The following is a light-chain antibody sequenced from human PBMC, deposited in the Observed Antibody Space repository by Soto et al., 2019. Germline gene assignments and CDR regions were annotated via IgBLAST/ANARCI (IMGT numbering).Light chain of an antibody. CDR3: QVWDSRSDHYV. CDR1: NTGRKS. CDR2: DDS. V-gene: IGLV3-21*02. Sequence: SYELTQPPSVSVAPGQTARIPCWGNNTGRKSVHWYQQKPGQAPVLVVYDDSDRTSGIPERFSGSNSGNTATLTISRVEAGDEADYYCQVWDSRSDHYVFGPGTKLTVL. J-gene: IGLJ1*01.